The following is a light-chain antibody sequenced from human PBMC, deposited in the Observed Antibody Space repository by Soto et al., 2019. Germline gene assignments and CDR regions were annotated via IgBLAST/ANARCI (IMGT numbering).Light chain of an antibody. CDR3: SSYAGAVA. Sequence: QSALTQPASVSGSPGQSITISCTGTSGDVGTYNLLSWYQHHPGKAPKLMIYEGSNRPSGVSHRFSGSQSGNTASLTISGLQAEDEADYYCSSYAGAVAFGGGTKLTVL. V-gene: IGLV2-23*01. CDR2: EGS. J-gene: IGLJ2*01. CDR1: SGDVGTYNL.